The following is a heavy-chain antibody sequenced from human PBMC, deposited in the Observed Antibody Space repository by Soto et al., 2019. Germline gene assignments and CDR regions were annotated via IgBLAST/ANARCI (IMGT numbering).Heavy chain of an antibody. V-gene: IGHV4-59*12. CDR3: ARGPWLVGDVTSLDY. Sequence: SETLSLTCTVSGGSISSSYWSWIRQPPGKGLEWIGYIYDSGSTYYNSSLKSRVTMSVDNAKNSLYLQMNSLSAEDTAVYYCARGPWLVGDVTSLDYWGQGTQVTVSS. CDR2: IYDSGST. J-gene: IGHJ4*02. CDR1: GGSISSSY. D-gene: IGHD6-19*01.